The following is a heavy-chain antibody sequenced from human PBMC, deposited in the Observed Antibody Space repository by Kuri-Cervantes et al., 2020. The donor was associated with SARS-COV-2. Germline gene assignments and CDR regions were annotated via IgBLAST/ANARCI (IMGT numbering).Heavy chain of an antibody. J-gene: IGHJ5*02. CDR3: ARSRLVGYDFWSGSTFASGRGFDP. V-gene: IGHV1-69*05. CDR1: GGTFSSYA. D-gene: IGHD3-3*01. CDR2: IIPIFGTA. Sequence: SVKVSCKASGGTFSSYAISWVRQAPGQGLEWMGGIIPIFGTANYAQKFQGRVTMTRNTSISTAYMELSSLRSEDTAVYYCARSRLVGYDFWSGSTFASGRGFDPWGQRTLVTVSS.